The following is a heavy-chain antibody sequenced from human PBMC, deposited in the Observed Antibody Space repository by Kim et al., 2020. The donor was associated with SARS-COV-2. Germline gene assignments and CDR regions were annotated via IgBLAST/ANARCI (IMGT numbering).Heavy chain of an antibody. CDR3: ARDLPPIAGSY. V-gene: IGHV3-21*01. CDR1: GFTFSSYS. D-gene: IGHD6-13*01. Sequence: GGSLRLSCAASGFTFSSYSMNWVRQAPGKGLEWVSSISSSSSYIYYADSVKGRFTISRDNAKHSLYLQMNSLRAEDTAVYYCARDLPPIAGSYWGQGTLVTVSS. CDR2: ISSSSSYI. J-gene: IGHJ4*02.